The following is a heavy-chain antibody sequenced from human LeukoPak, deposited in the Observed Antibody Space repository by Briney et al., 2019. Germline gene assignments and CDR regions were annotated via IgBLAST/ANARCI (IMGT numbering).Heavy chain of an antibody. CDR2: IYYSGST. V-gene: IGHV4-59*08. D-gene: IGHD5-24*01. Sequence: SETLSLTCTVSGGSISSYYWSWIRQPPGKGLEWIGYIYYSGSTNYNPSLKSRVTISVDTSKNQFSLQLSSVTPEDTAVYYCARQNNTYHHYNLGWFDPWGQGTLVTVSS. J-gene: IGHJ5*02. CDR1: GGSISSYY. CDR3: ARQNNTYHHYNLGWFDP.